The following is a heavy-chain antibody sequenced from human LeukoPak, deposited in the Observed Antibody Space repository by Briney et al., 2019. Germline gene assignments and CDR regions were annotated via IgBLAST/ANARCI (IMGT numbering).Heavy chain of an antibody. CDR3: ARELGRYYMDV. V-gene: IGHV3-7*01. J-gene: IGHJ6*03. Sequence: PGGSLRLSCAASGFTFSSYWMSWVRQAPGKGLEWVANIKQDGREKYYVDSVKGRFTIPRDNAKNSLYLQMNSLRAEDTAVYYCARELGRYYMDVWGKGATVTVSS. CDR1: GFTFSSYW. CDR2: IKQDGREK.